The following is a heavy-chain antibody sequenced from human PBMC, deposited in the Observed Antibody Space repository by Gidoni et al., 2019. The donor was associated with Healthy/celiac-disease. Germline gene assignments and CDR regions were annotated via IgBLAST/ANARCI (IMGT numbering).Heavy chain of an antibody. CDR3: AKYDRVGDYYYGMDV. CDR2: ISGSGGST. J-gene: IGHJ6*02. CDR1: GFPFRRYA. V-gene: IGHV3-23*04. Sequence: EVQLVESGGGLVQPGGSLRLSCAASGFPFRRYAMRWVRQAPGKGLEWVSAISGSGGSTYYADSVKGRFTISRDNSKNTLYLQMNSLRAEDTAVYYCAKYDRVGDYYYGMDVWGQGTTVTVSS. D-gene: IGHD3-3*01.